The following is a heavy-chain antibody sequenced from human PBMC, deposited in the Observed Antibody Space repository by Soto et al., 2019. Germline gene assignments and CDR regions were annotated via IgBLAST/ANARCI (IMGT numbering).Heavy chain of an antibody. CDR1: DFTFSSYA. CDR2: ISGSGGST. Sequence: GGSLRLSCAASDFTFSSYAMTWVRQAPAKGLEWVSAISGSGGSTYYADSVKGRFTISRDNSRNTLYLQMNSLRDEDTAVYYCAKGSQLRDPTPDFDYWGQGTLVTVSS. CDR3: AKGSQLRDPTPDFDY. D-gene: IGHD2-2*01. J-gene: IGHJ4*02. V-gene: IGHV3-23*01.